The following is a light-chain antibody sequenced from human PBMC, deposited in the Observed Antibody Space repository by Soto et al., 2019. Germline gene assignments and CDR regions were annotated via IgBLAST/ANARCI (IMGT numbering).Light chain of an antibody. V-gene: IGLV2-14*01. CDR3: SSYTSSSNYV. CDR1: SSDVGGYNY. Sequence: QYALSHPAAVSGSPGQSITIACTGTSSDVGGYNYVSWYQQHPGKAPKLMIYEVSNRPSGVSNRFSGSKSGNTASLTISGLQAEEEADYYCSSYTSSSNYVFGTGTKVTVL. CDR2: EVS. J-gene: IGLJ1*01.